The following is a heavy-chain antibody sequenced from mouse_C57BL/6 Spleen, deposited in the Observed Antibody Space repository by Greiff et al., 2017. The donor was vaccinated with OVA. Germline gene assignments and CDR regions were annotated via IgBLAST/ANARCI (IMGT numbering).Heavy chain of an antibody. CDR1: GYTFTSYW. D-gene: IGHD2-4*01. J-gene: IGHJ4*01. CDR2: IDPSDSYT. CDR3: ASMITTLRYAMDY. V-gene: IGHV1-59*01. Sequence: VKLQQSGAELVRPGTSVKLSCKASGYTFTSYWMHWVKQRPGQGLEWIGVIDPSDSYTNYNQKFKGKATLTVDTSSSTAYMQLSSLTSEDSAVYYCASMITTLRYAMDYWGQGTSVTVSS.